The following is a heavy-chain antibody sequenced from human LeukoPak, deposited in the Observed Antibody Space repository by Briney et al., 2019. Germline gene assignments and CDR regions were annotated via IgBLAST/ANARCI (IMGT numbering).Heavy chain of an antibody. CDR3: AKEGAPGFDY. Sequence: PGGSLTLSCAASGFTFSSFGMHWVRQAPGKGLEWVAVIWYDASNRYYADSVKGRFTISRDNSKNTLYLQMNSLRAEDTAVYYCAKEGAPGFDYWGQGTLVTVSS. D-gene: IGHD4/OR15-4a*01. CDR2: IWYDASNR. V-gene: IGHV3-30*02. CDR1: GFTFSSFG. J-gene: IGHJ4*02.